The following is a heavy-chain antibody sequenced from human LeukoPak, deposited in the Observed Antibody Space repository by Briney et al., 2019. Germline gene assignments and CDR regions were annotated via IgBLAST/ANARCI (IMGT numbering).Heavy chain of an antibody. Sequence: SETLSLTCTVSGGSISSSSYYWGWIPQPPGKGLEWIGSIYYSGSTYYNPSLKSRVTISVDTSKNQFSLKLSSVTAADTAVYYCARDQGGYEDYWGQGTLVTVSS. CDR3: ARDQGGYEDY. J-gene: IGHJ4*02. CDR1: GGSISSSSYY. V-gene: IGHV4-39*07. CDR2: IYYSGST. D-gene: IGHD5-12*01.